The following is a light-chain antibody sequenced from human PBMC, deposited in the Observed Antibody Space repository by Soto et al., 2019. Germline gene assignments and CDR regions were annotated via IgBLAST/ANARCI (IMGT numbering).Light chain of an antibody. CDR3: QQYNKWPRT. Sequence: EIVMTQSPGTLSVSSGERATLSCRASQSVSSNLGWYQQKPGQAPRLVIYGASTRATGIPARFSGSGSGTEFTLTISSLQSEDFAVYYCQQYNKWPRTFGQGTKVEIK. V-gene: IGKV3-15*01. CDR2: GAS. CDR1: QSVSSN. J-gene: IGKJ1*01.